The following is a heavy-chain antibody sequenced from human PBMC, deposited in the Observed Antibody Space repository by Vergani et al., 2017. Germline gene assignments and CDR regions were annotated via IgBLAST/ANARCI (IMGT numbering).Heavy chain of an antibody. D-gene: IGHD2-2*02. V-gene: IGHV4-59*01. Sequence: QVQLQESGPGLVKPSETLSLTCTVSGGSLINYYWSWVRQPPGKGLEWIGYIYSSGSTTYSPSLKSRLTMSVDPSKNQFSLKLRSVTLADTAVYYCARTIGHRSNSNCYNLAYWGQGTLVTVSS. CDR3: ARTIGHRSNSNCYNLAY. J-gene: IGHJ4*02. CDR2: IYSSGST. CDR1: GGSLINYY.